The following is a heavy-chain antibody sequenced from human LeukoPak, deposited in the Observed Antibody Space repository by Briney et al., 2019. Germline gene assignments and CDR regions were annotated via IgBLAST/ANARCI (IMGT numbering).Heavy chain of an antibody. J-gene: IGHJ5*02. Sequence: ASGKVSCKASGYTFTSYYLHWVRQAPGQGLEWIGIINPSGGSASYAQKFQGRVTMTRDTSTSTVYLELSSLRSGDTAVYYCARATQSWFDPWGQGTLVTVSS. CDR2: INPSGGSA. CDR3: ARATQSWFDP. V-gene: IGHV1-46*01. CDR1: GYTFTSYY.